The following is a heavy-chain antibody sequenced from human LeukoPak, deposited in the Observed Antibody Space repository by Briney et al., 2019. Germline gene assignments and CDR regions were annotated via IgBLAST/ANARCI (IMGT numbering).Heavy chain of an antibody. CDR2: IYHSGST. CDR3: ARADPKYNWFDP. CDR1: GGSFSGYY. J-gene: IGHJ5*02. D-gene: IGHD6-6*01. V-gene: IGHV4-34*01. Sequence: PSETLSLTCAVYGGSFSGYYWSWIRQPPGKGLEWIGYIYHSGSTYYNPSLKSRVTISVDRSKNQFSLKLSSVTAADTAVYYCARADPKYNWFDPWGQGTLVTVSS.